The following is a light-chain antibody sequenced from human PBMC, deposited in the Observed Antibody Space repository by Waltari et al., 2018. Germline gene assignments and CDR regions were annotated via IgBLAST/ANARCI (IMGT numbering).Light chain of an antibody. Sequence: EIVLTQSPGTLSLSPGERATLSCRASQSVSRSYLAWYQQKPGQAPRLLIYGASSRATGIPDMFSCSGSGTDFTLTISRLEPEDFAVYYCQQYGSSPWTFGQGTKVEIK. J-gene: IGKJ1*01. CDR2: GAS. CDR1: QSVSRSY. V-gene: IGKV3-20*01. CDR3: QQYGSSPWT.